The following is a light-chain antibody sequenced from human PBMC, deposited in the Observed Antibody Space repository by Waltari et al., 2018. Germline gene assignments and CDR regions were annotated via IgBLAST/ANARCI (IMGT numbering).Light chain of an antibody. CDR1: QSVTNY. CDR3: QQRGTWPPIT. J-gene: IGKJ5*01. Sequence: EIVLTQSPVILSLSPGETATITCRASQSVTNYLTWYQQRPGQAPRLLIYHASNRATGIPARFSCSGSGTDFTLTINSLEPEDFAVYYCQQRGTWPPITFGQGTRLEIK. CDR2: HAS. V-gene: IGKV3-11*01.